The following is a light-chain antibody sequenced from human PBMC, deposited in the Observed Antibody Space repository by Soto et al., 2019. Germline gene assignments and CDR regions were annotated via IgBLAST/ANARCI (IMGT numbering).Light chain of an antibody. CDR1: QSLLYSNGYNY. CDR2: MVS. V-gene: IGKV2-28*01. CDR3: MQALQAPRT. J-gene: IGKJ2*02. Sequence: DVVMTQSPLSLPVTPGEPASISCRSSQSLLYSNGYNYLGWYLQKPGQSPQLLIYMVSNRASGVPDRFSGSGSVTDFALQISSVEAEDVGVYYCMQALQAPRTFGQGTKLEI.